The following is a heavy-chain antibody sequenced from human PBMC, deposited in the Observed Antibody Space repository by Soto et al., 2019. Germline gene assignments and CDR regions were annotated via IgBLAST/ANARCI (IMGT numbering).Heavy chain of an antibody. D-gene: IGHD3-10*01. V-gene: IGHV3-11*01. Sequence: QVQLVESGGGLVKPGGSLRLSCAASGFTFRDYYMSWIRQAPGKGLEWISYISSSGGATHYADSVRGRFTISRDNAKNSLYLQMNSLRAGDTAVYYCARDFWSGADAFDIWGQGTMVTVSS. CDR2: ISSSGGAT. CDR3: ARDFWSGADAFDI. CDR1: GFTFRDYY. J-gene: IGHJ3*02.